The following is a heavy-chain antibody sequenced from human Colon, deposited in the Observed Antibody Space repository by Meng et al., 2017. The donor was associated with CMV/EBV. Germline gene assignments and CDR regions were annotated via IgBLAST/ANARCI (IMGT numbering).Heavy chain of an antibody. V-gene: IGHV3-7*01. D-gene: IGHD3-3*01. CDR3: ARDPFQAHLLDDFLDT. Sequence: GESLKNSCAASGFTFSNYWMTWVRQAPGKGLEWVANIKQNGRETSYADSVKGRFTISRDDAKNSLYLQLNSLRPEDTAVYYCARDPFQAHLLDDFLDTWGQGTLVTVSS. CDR2: IKQNGRET. J-gene: IGHJ5*02. CDR1: GFTFSNYW.